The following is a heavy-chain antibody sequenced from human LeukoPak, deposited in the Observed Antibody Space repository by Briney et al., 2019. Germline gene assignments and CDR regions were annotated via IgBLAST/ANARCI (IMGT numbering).Heavy chain of an antibody. CDR3: ARVRYKVDIVATILGGFDY. Sequence: SETLSLTCTVSGGSISSYDWSWIRQPAGKGLEWIGRTYTSGSTNYNPSLKSRVTMSVDMSKNQFSLKLSSMIAADTALYYCARVRYKVDIVATILGGFDYWGQGTLVTVSS. CDR1: GGSISSYD. D-gene: IGHD5-12*01. J-gene: IGHJ4*02. V-gene: IGHV4-4*07. CDR2: TYTSGST.